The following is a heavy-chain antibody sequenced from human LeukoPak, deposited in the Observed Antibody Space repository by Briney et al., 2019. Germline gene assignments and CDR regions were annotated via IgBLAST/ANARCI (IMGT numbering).Heavy chain of an antibody. V-gene: IGHV1-24*01. CDR3: AIGLVGSGSYIPYSMDV. J-gene: IGHJ6*02. Sequence: GASVKVSCKVSGYTLTELSMHWVRQAPGKGLEWMGGFDPEDGETIYAQKFQGRVTMTEDTSTDTAYMELSSLRSEDTAVYYCAIGLVGSGSYIPYSMDVWGQGTTVTVSS. D-gene: IGHD3-10*01. CDR1: GYTLTELS. CDR2: FDPEDGET.